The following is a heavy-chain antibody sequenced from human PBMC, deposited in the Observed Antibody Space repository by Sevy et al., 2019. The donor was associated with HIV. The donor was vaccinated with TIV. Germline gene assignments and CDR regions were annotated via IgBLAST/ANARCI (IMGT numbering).Heavy chain of an antibody. CDR1: GGSVSSGTYY. V-gene: IGHV4-61*01. CDR3: ARVPRGQLWYSGSLGGYYYHLDV. Sequence: SETLSLSCSVSGGSVSSGTYYWSWIRQPPGKGLEWNGHICKTGSTNYKLSLQSRVTISVDTSTNQFSLRLGSVTAADTAVYYCARVPRGQLWYSGSLGGYYYHLDVWGKGTTVTVSS. CDR2: ICKTGST. J-gene: IGHJ6*04. D-gene: IGHD3-10*01.